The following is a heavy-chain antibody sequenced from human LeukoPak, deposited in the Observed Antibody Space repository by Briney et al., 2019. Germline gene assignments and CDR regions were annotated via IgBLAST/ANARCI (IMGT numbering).Heavy chain of an antibody. CDR3: AREAYYYDSSGYYRFDY. J-gene: IGHJ4*02. V-gene: IGHV4-4*07. D-gene: IGHD3-22*01. Sequence: SGTLSLTCTVSGVSISSYYWSWIRQPAGKGLEWIGRIHTSGSTNYKSSLKSRVTMSADTSKNQFSLKLSSVTAADTAVYYCAREAYYYDSSGYYRFDYWGQGTLVTVSS. CDR2: IHTSGST. CDR1: GVSISSYY.